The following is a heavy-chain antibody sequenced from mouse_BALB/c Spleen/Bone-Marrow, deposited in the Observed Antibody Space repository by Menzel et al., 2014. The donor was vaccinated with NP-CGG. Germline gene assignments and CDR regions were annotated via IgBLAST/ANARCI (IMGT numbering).Heavy chain of an antibody. J-gene: IGHJ3*01. CDR3: AFYYYGSSLFAY. CDR2: IDPANGNT. Sequence: VQLQQSGAELVKPGASVKLSCTASGFNIKDTYIHWVKQRPEQGLEWIGRIDPANGNTQYDPTFQGKATITADTSSNTAYLQLSSLTSEDTAVYYCAFYYYGSSLFAYWGQGTLVTVSA. D-gene: IGHD1-1*01. CDR1: GFNIKDTY. V-gene: IGHV14-3*02.